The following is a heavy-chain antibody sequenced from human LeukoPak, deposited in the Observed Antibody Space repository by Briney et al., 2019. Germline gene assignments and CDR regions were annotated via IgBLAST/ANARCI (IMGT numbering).Heavy chain of an antibody. J-gene: IGHJ4*02. D-gene: IGHD2-15*01. CDR3: AKGDVVVVAAEIDY. Sequence: PGGSLRLSCAASGFTFDDCAMHWVRQAPGKGLEWVSGISWNSGSIGYADSVKGRFTISRDNAKNSLYLQMNSLRAEDTALYYCAKGDVVVVAAEIDYWGQGTLVTVSS. CDR2: ISWNSGSI. V-gene: IGHV3-9*01. CDR1: GFTFDDCA.